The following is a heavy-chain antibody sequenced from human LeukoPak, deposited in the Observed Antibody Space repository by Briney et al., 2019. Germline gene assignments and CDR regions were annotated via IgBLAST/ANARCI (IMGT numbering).Heavy chain of an antibody. Sequence: ASVKVSCKASGYTFTGYYMHWVRQAPGQGLEWMGWINPNSGGTNYAQKFQGRVTVTRDTSISTAYMELSRLRSDDTAVYYCARDVEQQLPDAFDIWGQGTMVTVSS. D-gene: IGHD6-13*01. CDR3: ARDVEQQLPDAFDI. CDR1: GYTFTGYY. V-gene: IGHV1-2*02. J-gene: IGHJ3*02. CDR2: INPNSGGT.